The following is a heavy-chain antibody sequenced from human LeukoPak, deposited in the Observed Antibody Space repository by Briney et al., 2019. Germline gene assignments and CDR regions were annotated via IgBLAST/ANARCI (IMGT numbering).Heavy chain of an antibody. Sequence: PSETLSLTCSVSGGSLTAYYWTWIRQPPGKGLECIGYIYYSGDTTYNPSLKSRVTISMDTSTNQFYLRLSSVTAADTAVYYCARLSVGLYDSFDSWGQGTLVTVSS. CDR1: GGSLTAYY. D-gene: IGHD3-3*01. CDR3: ARLSVGLYDSFDS. V-gene: IGHV4-59*08. CDR2: IYYSGDT. J-gene: IGHJ4*02.